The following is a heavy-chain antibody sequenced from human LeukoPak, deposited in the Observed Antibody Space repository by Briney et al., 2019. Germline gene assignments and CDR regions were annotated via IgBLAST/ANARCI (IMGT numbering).Heavy chain of an antibody. CDR3: AREKGGDYYYYMDV. CDR1: GFNFEDYA. D-gene: IGHD1-26*01. CDR2: INLNSSAM. J-gene: IGHJ6*03. V-gene: IGHV3-9*01. Sequence: GESLRLSCAASGFNFEDYAMHWVRQAPGTGLEWVSSINLNSSAMAYAGSVRRRFTISRDNAQNSLYLQMNSLSADDTALYYCAREKGGDYYYYMDVWGKGTTVTVSS.